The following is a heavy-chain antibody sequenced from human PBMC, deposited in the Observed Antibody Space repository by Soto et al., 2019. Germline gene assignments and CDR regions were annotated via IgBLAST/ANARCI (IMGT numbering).Heavy chain of an antibody. J-gene: IGHJ6*02. D-gene: IGHD2-21*02. V-gene: IGHV4-4*07. CDR1: GSSISSYY. Sequence: SETLSLTCTVSGSSISSYYWSWIRQPAGKGLEWIGRIYTSGSTNYNPSLKSRVTMSVDTSKNQFSLKLSSVTAADTAVYYCARDQYCGGDCYGYGMDVWGQGTTVTVSS. CDR3: ARDQYCGGDCYGYGMDV. CDR2: IYTSGST.